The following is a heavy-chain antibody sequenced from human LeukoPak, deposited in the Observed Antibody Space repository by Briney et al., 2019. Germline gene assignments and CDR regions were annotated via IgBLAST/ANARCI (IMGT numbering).Heavy chain of an antibody. V-gene: IGHV4-59*08. CDR2: IYYSGST. Sequence: SETLSLTCTVSGGSISSYYWSWIRQPPGKGLEWIGYIYYSGSTNYNPSLYSRVTISVDTSKNQFSLKLSSVTAADTAVYYCARGGPSRHYNYWGQGTLVTVSS. J-gene: IGHJ4*02. CDR1: GGSISSYY. CDR3: ARGGPSRHYNY. D-gene: IGHD2-2*02.